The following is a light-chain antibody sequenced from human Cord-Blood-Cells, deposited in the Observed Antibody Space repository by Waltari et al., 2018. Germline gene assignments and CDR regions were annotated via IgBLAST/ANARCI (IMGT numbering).Light chain of an antibody. CDR2: DVS. CDR3: CSYAGSYTYV. J-gene: IGLJ1*01. V-gene: IGLV2-11*01. CDR1: SSDVGGYTY. Sequence: QSALPPPRSVSGSPGQSVTISCTGTSSDVGGYTYVSWYQQHPGKAPKLMIYDVSKRPSGVPDRFSGSKSGNTASLTISGLQAEDEADYYCCSYAGSYTYVFGTGTKVTVL.